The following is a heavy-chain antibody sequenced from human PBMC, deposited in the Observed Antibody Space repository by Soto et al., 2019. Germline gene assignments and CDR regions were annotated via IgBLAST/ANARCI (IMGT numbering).Heavy chain of an antibody. V-gene: IGHV3-23*01. Sequence: GGSLRLSCAASGFTFSSYAMSWVRQAPGKGLEWVSAISGSGGSTYYADSVKGRFTISRDNSKNTLYLQMNSLRAEDFVLYYCAKAQRRDLYIFTGYYLYYGMDVWGQGTTVTVSS. D-gene: IGHD3-9*01. CDR2: ISGSGGST. J-gene: IGHJ6*02. CDR3: AKAQRRDLYIFTGYYLYYGMDV. CDR1: GFTFSSYA.